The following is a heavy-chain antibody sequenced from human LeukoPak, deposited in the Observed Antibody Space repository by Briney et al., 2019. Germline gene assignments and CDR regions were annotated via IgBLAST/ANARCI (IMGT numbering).Heavy chain of an antibody. CDR1: GDSVSRSDSY. CDR2: IYYSGRT. V-gene: IGHV4-39*01. Sequence: SETLSLTCTIFGDSVSRSDSYWDWIRQPPGKGLEWIGTIYYSGRTYYSPSLKSRVTLSVDMSNNQFSLTLSSATAADTALYFCARRRYYDSSGYLEWGQGTLVTVSS. J-gene: IGHJ1*01. CDR3: ARRRYYDSSGYLE. D-gene: IGHD3-22*01.